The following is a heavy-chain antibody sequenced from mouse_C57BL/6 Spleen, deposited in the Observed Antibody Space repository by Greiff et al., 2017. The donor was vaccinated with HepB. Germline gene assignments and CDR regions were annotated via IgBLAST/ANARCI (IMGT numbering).Heavy chain of an antibody. D-gene: IGHD1-1*01. CDR3: ARHGSPYAMDY. Sequence: VKLVESGAELARPGASVKMSCKASGYTFTSYTMHWVKQRPGQGLEWIGYINPSSGYTKYNQKFKDKATLTADKSSSTAYMQLSSLTSEDSAVYYCARHGSPYAMDYWGQGTSVTVSS. CDR1: GYTFTSYT. CDR2: INPSSGYT. J-gene: IGHJ4*01. V-gene: IGHV1-4*01.